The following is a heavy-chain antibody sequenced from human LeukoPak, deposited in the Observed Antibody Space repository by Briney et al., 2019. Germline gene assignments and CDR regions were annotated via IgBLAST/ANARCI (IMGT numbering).Heavy chain of an antibody. J-gene: IGHJ4*02. V-gene: IGHV3-53*01. Sequence: PGGSLRLSCAASGFTVSNKYMTWVRQAPGKGLEWVSLIYSDGRTYYADSVKGRCTISRDNSKNTLYLQMNSLRAEDTAVYYCAKGYSLYCGGDCSFDYWGQGTLVTVSS. D-gene: IGHD2-21*02. CDR3: AKGYSLYCGGDCSFDY. CDR1: GFTVSNKY. CDR2: IYSDGRT.